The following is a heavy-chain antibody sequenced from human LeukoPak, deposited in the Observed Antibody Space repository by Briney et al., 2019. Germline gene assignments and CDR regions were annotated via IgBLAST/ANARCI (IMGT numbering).Heavy chain of an antibody. D-gene: IGHD2-15*01. J-gene: IGHJ4*02. Sequence: GGSLRLSCAASGFTFSSYAMSWVRQAPGKGLEWVSAISGSGGSTYYADSVKGRFTISRDNSKNTLYLQMNSLRAEDTAVYYCARDPEASGCSGGSCYSEYYFDYWGQGTLVTVSS. CDR1: GFTFSSYA. V-gene: IGHV3-23*01. CDR2: ISGSGGST. CDR3: ARDPEASGCSGGSCYSEYYFDY.